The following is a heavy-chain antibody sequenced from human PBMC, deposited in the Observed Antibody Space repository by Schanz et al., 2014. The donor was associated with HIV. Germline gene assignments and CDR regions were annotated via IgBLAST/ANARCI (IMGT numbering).Heavy chain of an antibody. CDR1: GYTFTIYD. CDR3: ARGAAEMATMTPWRY. J-gene: IGHJ4*02. CDR2: LNLKSGNT. V-gene: IGHV1-8*01. D-gene: IGHD5-12*01. Sequence: QVQLVQSGAEVKKPGSSVKVSCKASGYTFTIYDINWVRQAAGQGPEWMGWLNLKSGNTGYAQKFQGRVTMTTDTSTSTAYMDLRSLRSDDTAVYYCARGAAEMATMTPWRYWGQGTLVTVSS.